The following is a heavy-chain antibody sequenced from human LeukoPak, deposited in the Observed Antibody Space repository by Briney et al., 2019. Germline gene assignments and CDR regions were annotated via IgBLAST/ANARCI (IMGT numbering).Heavy chain of an antibody. J-gene: IGHJ5*02. Sequence: SETLSLTCSVSGGSIRNYYLSWIRQSPGKGLEWIGNVDKRGSTNYNPSFKSRVIVSSDTSRNEFSLKLNSVTAADTAIYYCARGGASCYGCHDWFDPWGQGTRVTVSS. CDR2: VDKRGST. CDR3: ARGGASCYGCHDWFDP. CDR1: GGSIRNYY. V-gene: IGHV4-59*08. D-gene: IGHD2-2*01.